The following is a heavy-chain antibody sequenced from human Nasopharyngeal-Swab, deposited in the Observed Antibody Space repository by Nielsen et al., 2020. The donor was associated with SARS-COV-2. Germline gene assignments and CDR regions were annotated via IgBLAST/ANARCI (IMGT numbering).Heavy chain of an antibody. V-gene: IGHV3-7*01. D-gene: IGHD4-23*01. Sequence: GESLKISCAASGVTFSSYWMSWVRQAPGKGLEWVANIKEDGSDKYHVDSVKGRFTISRDNAKNSLYLQMNSLRAEDTAVYYCARTDYGSTFDPWGQGTLVTVSS. CDR3: ARTDYGSTFDP. CDR1: GVTFSSYW. J-gene: IGHJ5*02. CDR2: IKEDGSDK.